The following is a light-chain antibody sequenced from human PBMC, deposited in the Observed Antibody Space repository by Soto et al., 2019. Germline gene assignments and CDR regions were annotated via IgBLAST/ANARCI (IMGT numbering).Light chain of an antibody. CDR1: SSDVGSYNL. Sequence: QSALTQPASVSGSPGQSITISCTGTSSDVGSYNLVSWYQQHPGKAPKLMIYEVSERPSGVSDRFSGSKSGNTASLTVSGLQVEDEADYYCCSYAGGNTWVFGGGTKLTVL. V-gene: IGLV2-23*02. CDR3: CSYAGGNTWV. CDR2: EVS. J-gene: IGLJ3*02.